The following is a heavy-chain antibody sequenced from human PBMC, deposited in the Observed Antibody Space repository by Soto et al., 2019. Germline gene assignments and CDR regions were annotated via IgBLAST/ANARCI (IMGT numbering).Heavy chain of an antibody. CDR1: GYTFTNYG. CDR3: ARDTDYYGSGDNWFDP. CDR2: VSPYNGNT. V-gene: IGHV1-18*01. D-gene: IGHD3-10*01. Sequence: QVQLVQSGAEVKKPGASVKVSCKASGYTFTNYGISWVRQAPGQGLEWIAWVSPYNGNTNYAQTVQGRVIMTTDTSTSTAYMELRSLRSDDTAVYYCARDTDYYGSGDNWFDPWGQGTLVTVSS. J-gene: IGHJ5*02.